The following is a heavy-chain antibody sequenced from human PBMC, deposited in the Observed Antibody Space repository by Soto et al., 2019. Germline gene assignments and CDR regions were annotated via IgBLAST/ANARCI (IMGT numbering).Heavy chain of an antibody. CDR2: INAYNGNT. Sequence: QVQLVQSGAEVKKPGASVKVSCKASGYTFTSYGISWVRQAPGQGLEWMGGINAYNGNTNYAQKLQGRGTMTTDTTTSTAYMELRSLRYDDTAVYYCARDQSYGGAFDFWGQGTLVTVSS. V-gene: IGHV1-18*01. J-gene: IGHJ4*02. CDR3: ARDQSYGGAFDF. D-gene: IGHD2-21*01. CDR1: GYTFTSYG.